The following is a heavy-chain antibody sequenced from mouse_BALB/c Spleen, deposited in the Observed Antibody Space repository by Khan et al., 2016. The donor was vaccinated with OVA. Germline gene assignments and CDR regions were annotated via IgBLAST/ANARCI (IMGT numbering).Heavy chain of an antibody. CDR3: ARRGLRWDFDY. Sequence: QVQLKESGAELAKPGASVKMSCKASGYTFVNYWILWVRKRPGQGLEWIGYINPSIAYTENNQNFKDKATLTADKSSSTAYMQLNSLTSEDSAGYYCARRGLRWDFDYWGQGTTLTVSS. D-gene: IGHD1-1*01. V-gene: IGHV1-7*01. J-gene: IGHJ2*01. CDR2: INPSIAYT. CDR1: GYTFVNYW.